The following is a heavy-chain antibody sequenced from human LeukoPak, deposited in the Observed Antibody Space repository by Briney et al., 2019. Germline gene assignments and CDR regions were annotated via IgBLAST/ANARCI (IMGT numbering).Heavy chain of an antibody. D-gene: IGHD2-2*01. CDR1: GYTFTSYG. Sequence: ASVKVSCKASGYTFTSYGISWVRQAPGQGLEWMGWISAYNGNTNYAQKLQGRVTMTTDTSTSTAYMELRSLRSDDTAVYYCARDVQGAYCSSTSCYNWFDPWGQGTLVTVSS. CDR3: ARDVQGAYCSSTSCYNWFDP. CDR2: ISAYNGNT. J-gene: IGHJ5*02. V-gene: IGHV1-18*01.